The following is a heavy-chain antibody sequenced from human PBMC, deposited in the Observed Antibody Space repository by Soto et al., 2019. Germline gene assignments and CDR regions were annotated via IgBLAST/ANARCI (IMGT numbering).Heavy chain of an antibody. CDR3: ARDTYYSGRPDY. CDR2: INSDGSST. V-gene: IGHV3-74*01. CDR1: GFTFRSYW. D-gene: IGHD1-26*01. J-gene: IGHJ4*02. Sequence: GGSLRLSCAASGFTFRSYWMHWVRQAPGKGLVWVSRINSDGSSTSYADSVKGRFTISRDNAKNTLYLQMNSLRAEDTAVYYCARDTYYSGRPDYWGQGTLVTVSS.